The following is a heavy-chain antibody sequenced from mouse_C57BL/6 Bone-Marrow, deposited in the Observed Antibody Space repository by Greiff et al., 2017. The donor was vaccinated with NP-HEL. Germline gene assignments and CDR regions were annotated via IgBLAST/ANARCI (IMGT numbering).Heavy chain of an antibody. CDR1: GYSITSGYD. V-gene: IGHV3-1*01. J-gene: IGHJ4*01. D-gene: IGHD2-2*01. CDR2: ISYSGST. Sequence: DVKLVESGPGMVKPSQSLSLTCTVTGYSITSGYDWHWIRHFPGNKLEWMGYISYSGSTNYNPSLKSRISITHDTSKNHFFLKLNSVTTEDTATYYCARGRLPFYAMDYWGQGTSVTVSS. CDR3: ARGRLPFYAMDY.